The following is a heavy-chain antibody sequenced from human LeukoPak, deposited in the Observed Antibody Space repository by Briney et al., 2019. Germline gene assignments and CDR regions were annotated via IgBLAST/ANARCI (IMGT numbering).Heavy chain of an antibody. CDR2: ISSSSSYI. Sequence: GGSLRLSCAASGFTFSSYSMNWVRQAPGKGLEWVSSISSSSSYIYYADSVKGRFTISRDNAKNSLYLQMNSLRAEDTAVYYCARATVAGTKYFQHWGQGHPGHRLL. D-gene: IGHD6-19*01. V-gene: IGHV3-21*01. CDR3: ARATVAGTKYFQH. J-gene: IGHJ1*01. CDR1: GFTFSSYS.